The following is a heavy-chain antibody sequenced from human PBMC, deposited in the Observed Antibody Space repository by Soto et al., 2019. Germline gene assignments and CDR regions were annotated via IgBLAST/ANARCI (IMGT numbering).Heavy chain of an antibody. J-gene: IGHJ6*02. CDR3: ARDGADDFWSGYSLGMDD. D-gene: IGHD3-3*01. CDR1: GYTFTGYY. Sequence: ASLKVSCKASGYTFTGYYMHWVRQAPGQGLEWMGWINPNSGGTNYAQKFQGRVTMTRDTSISTAYMELSRLRSDDTAVYYCARDGADDFWSGYSLGMDDWGQGTTVTVSS. V-gene: IGHV1-2*02. CDR2: INPNSGGT.